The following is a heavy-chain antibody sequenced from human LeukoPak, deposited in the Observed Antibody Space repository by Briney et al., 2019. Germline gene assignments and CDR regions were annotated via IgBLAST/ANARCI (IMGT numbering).Heavy chain of an antibody. CDR1: GGSISNYV. CDR2: IYYSGST. J-gene: IGHJ5*02. Sequence: SETLSLTCTVSGGSISNYVWSWIRQPPGKGLEWIGYIYYSGSTNYNPSLKSRVTISVDTSKNQFSLKLSSVTAADTAAYYCARVPEGAYNWFDPWGQGTLVTVSS. CDR3: ARVPEGAYNWFDP. V-gene: IGHV4-59*01.